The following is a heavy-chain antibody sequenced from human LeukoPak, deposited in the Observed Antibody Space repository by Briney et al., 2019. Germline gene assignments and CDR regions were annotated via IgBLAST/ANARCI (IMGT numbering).Heavy chain of an antibody. CDR2: ISYDGNNK. J-gene: IGHJ3*02. Sequence: TGGSLRLSCAASGFTFSSYAMHWVRQAPGKGLEWVAFISYDGNNKNYADPVKGRFTISRDNSTNTLYLQMNSLRAEDTAMYYCARSPDGSGSYYDAFAIWGQGTRVTVSS. D-gene: IGHD3-10*01. V-gene: IGHV3-30-3*01. CDR3: ARSPDGSGSYYDAFAI. CDR1: GFTFSSYA.